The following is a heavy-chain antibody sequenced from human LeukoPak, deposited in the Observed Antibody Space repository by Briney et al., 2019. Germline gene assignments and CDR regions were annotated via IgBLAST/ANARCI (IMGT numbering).Heavy chain of an antibody. J-gene: IGHJ4*02. CDR2: IRYDGSKK. V-gene: IGHV3-30*02. CDR1: GFTFSSYG. Sequence: GGSLRLSCAASGFTFSSYGMNWVRQAPGKGLEWVAFIRYDGSKKYSADSVKGRFTISRDNSKNTLYLQMNSLRAEDTAVYYCAKASAMIVVVSKHFDYWGQGTLVTVSS. CDR3: AKASAMIVVVSKHFDY. D-gene: IGHD3-22*01.